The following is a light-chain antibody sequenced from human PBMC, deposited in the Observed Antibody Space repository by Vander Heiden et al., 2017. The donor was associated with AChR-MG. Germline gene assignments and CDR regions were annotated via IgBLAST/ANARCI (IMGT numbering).Light chain of an antibody. CDR1: QSLVHSDGFTY. J-gene: IGKJ5*01. CDR3: MQGTQFPPT. V-gene: IGKV2-24*01. CDR2: KIA. Sequence: DIVLTQTPLSSPVTLGQSASISCRSAQSLVHSDGFTYLSWLHHRPGQPPRLLIYKIANRVSGVPDRFSGSGAGTDFTLTISRVEAEDVGVYYCMQGTQFPPTFGQGTRLQIK.